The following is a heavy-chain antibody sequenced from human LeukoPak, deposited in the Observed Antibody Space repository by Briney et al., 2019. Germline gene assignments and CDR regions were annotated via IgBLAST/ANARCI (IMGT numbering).Heavy chain of an antibody. D-gene: IGHD6-6*01. J-gene: IGHJ4*02. CDR1: GGSFSGYY. CDR2: INHSGST. CDR3: ARARSLYSSSSSPNY. V-gene: IGHV4-34*01. Sequence: SETLSLTCAVYGGSFSGYYWSWIRQPPGKGLEWIGEINHSGSTNYNPSLKSRVTISVDTSKNQFSLKLSSVTAADTAVYYCARARSLYSSSSSPNYWGQGTLVTVSS.